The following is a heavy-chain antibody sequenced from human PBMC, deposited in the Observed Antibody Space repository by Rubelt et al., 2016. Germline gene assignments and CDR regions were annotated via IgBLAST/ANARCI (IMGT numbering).Heavy chain of an antibody. CDR3: ARVGSGWYLDY. D-gene: IGHD6-19*01. J-gene: IGHJ4*02. V-gene: IGHV4-34*01. CDR2: INHSGST. CDR1: GGSFSGYY. Sequence: QVQLQQWGAGLLKPSETLSLTCAVYGGSFSGYYWSWIRQPPGKGLEWIGEINHSGSTNYNPSLKSRVTISVDASKNQFSLKLSSVTAADTAVYYCARVGSGWYLDYWGQGTLVTVSS.